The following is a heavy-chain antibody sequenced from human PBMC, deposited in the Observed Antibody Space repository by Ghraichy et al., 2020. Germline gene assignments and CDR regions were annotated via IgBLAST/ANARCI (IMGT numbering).Heavy chain of an antibody. V-gene: IGHV3-23*01. D-gene: IGHD3-22*01. CDR1: GFTFSSFA. CDR2: ISGSGGTT. CDR3: AKGRGYTESTGYRALDV. J-gene: IGHJ6*02. Sequence: GGSLRLSCAGSGFTFSSFAMGWVRQAPGKGLEWVSSISGSGGTTFYTDSVKGRFTISRDNSKNMVYLQINSLRAEDTAVYFCAKGRGYTESTGYRALDVWGQGTTVTVFS.